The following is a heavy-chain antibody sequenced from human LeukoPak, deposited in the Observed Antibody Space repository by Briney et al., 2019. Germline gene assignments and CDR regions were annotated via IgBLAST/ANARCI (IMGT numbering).Heavy chain of an antibody. CDR2: INPNSGGT. D-gene: IGHD4-11*01. V-gene: IGHV1-2*02. CDR3: ARDYGSYSGLYFFDY. Sequence: ASVKVSCKASGYTFTGHYIHWVRQAPGQGLEWMGWINPNSGGTKYAQKFQGRVTMTRYTSISTAYMELSKLRSDDTAVYSCARDYGSYSGLYFFDYWGQGTLVTVSS. CDR1: GYTFTGHY. J-gene: IGHJ4*02.